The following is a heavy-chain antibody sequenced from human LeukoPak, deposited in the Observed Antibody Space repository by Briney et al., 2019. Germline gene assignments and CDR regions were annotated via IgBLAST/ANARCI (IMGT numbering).Heavy chain of an antibody. D-gene: IGHD1-26*01. Sequence: GGSLRLSCAASGFTFSSYWMHWVRQAPGKGLVWVSRIYGDDSSTSYADSVKGRFTISRDNAKNTLYLQMNSLRAEDTAVYYCTTGPHDGSYYPFDYWGQGALVTVSS. V-gene: IGHV3-74*01. J-gene: IGHJ4*02. CDR1: GFTFSSYW. CDR2: IYGDDSST. CDR3: TTGPHDGSYYPFDY.